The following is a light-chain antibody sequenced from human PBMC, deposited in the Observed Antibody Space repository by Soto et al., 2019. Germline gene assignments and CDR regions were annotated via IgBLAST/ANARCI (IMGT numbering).Light chain of an antibody. J-gene: IGKJ2*01. Sequence: DVVLTQTPLSSPVTLGQPASISCRSSQSLAYSDGKTYLSWLQQRPGQPPRLLIYQISKRLSGVPDRFSGSGAGTDFTLKISRVEAEDVGFYYCMQHTHITTTFGQGTKLEIK. CDR1: QSLAYSDGKTY. CDR3: MQHTHITTT. V-gene: IGKV2-24*01. CDR2: QIS.